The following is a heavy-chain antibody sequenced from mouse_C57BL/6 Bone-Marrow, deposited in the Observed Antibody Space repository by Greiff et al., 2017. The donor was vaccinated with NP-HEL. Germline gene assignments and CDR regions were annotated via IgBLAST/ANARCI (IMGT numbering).Heavy chain of an antibody. CDR3: ARGDWYFDV. Sequence: QVQLQQPGAELVMPGASVKLSCKASGYTFTSYWMHWVKQRPGQGLEWIGEIDPYDSYTNYNQKFKGKSTLTVDKSSSTAYMQLSSLTSEGSAVYYCARGDWYFDVWGTGTTVTVSS. CDR1: GYTFTSYW. CDR2: IDPYDSYT. J-gene: IGHJ1*03. V-gene: IGHV1-69*01.